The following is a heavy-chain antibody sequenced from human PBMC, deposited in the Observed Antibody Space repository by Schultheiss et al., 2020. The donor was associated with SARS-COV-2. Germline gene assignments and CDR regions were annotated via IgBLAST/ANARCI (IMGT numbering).Heavy chain of an antibody. J-gene: IGHJ2*01. CDR1: GFSLSTSGMC. V-gene: IGHV2-70*11. D-gene: IGHD5-18*01. Sequence: SGPTLVKPTQTLTLTCTFSGFSLSTSGMCVSWIRQPPGKALEWLARIDWDDDKYYSTSLKSRLAISKDTSKSQVVLTMTNMDPVDTATYYCARIENTALNWYFDLWGRGTLVTVSS. CDR2: IDWDDDK. CDR3: ARIENTALNWYFDL.